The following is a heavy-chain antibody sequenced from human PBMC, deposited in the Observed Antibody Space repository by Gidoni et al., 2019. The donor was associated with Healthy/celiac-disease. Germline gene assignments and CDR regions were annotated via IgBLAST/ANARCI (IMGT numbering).Heavy chain of an antibody. CDR2: IIPIFGTA. J-gene: IGHJ6*02. V-gene: IGHV1-69*01. D-gene: IGHD2-2*01. CDR1: GGTFSSSA. Sequence: QVQLVQSGAEVKKPGSSVMVSCKASGGTFSSSAISWVRQAPGQGLEWMGGIIPIFGTANYAQKFQGRVTITADESTSTAYMELSSLRSEDTAVYYCARDRDIVVVPAATTYGMDVWGQGTTVTVSS. CDR3: ARDRDIVVVPAATTYGMDV.